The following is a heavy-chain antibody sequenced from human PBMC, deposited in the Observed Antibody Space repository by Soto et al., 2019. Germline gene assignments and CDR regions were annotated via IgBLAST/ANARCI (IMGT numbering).Heavy chain of an antibody. Sequence: GGSLRLSCAASGFTFSSYSMNWVRQAPGKGLEWVSSISSSSSYIYYADSVKGRFTISRDNAKNSLYLQMNSLRAEDTAVYYCAKGGAPVAAYGLPFDYWGQGTLVTVSS. CDR1: GFTFSSYS. J-gene: IGHJ4*02. D-gene: IGHD4-17*01. V-gene: IGHV3-21*01. CDR2: ISSSSSYI. CDR3: AKGGAPVAAYGLPFDY.